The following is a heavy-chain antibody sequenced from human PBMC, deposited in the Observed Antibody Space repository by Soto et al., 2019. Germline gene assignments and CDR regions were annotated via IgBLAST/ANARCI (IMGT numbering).Heavy chain of an antibody. CDR3: AREDGYRALDR. CDR2: INPGGGNT. D-gene: IGHD5-12*01. Sequence: ASVKVSCKASGYTFTSYYLHWVRQAPGQGPEWMGRINPGGGNTRYAQNFQGRVTMIRDMSTTTVYMELASLRSEDAAVYYCAREDGYRALDRWGQGTLVTVSS. J-gene: IGHJ5*02. CDR1: GYTFTSYY. V-gene: IGHV1-46*01.